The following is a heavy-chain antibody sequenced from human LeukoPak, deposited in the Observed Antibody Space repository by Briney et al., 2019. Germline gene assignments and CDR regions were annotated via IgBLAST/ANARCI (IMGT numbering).Heavy chain of an antibody. D-gene: IGHD1-20*01. V-gene: IGHV3-21*01. CDR2: ISSTSTSI. Sequence: GGSLRLSCAASGSTFSTYNMNWVRQAPGKGLEWVSSISSTSTSIYYADSVKGRFTISRDNGKNSLYLQMDSLRAEDTAVYYCARLITGTHYFDSWGQGTLVTVSS. CDR1: GSTFSTYN. J-gene: IGHJ4*02. CDR3: ARLITGTHYFDS.